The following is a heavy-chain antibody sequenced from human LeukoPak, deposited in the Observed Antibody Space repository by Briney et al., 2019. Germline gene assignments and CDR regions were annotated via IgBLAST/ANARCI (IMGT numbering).Heavy chain of an antibody. J-gene: IGHJ4*02. D-gene: IGHD1-20*01. CDR2: IWYDGSNK. CDR3: AKDSITGTLSLDY. CDR1: GFTFSSYG. V-gene: IGHV3-33*06. Sequence: GGSLRLSCAASGFTFSSYGMHWVRQAPGKGLEWVAVIWYDGSNKYYADSVKGRFTISRDNSKNTLCLQMNSLRAEDTAVYSCAKDSITGTLSLDYWGQGTLVTVSS.